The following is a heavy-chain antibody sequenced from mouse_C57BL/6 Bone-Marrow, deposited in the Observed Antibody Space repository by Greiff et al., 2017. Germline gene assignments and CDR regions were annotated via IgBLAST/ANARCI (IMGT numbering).Heavy chain of an antibody. Sequence: EVQLQQSGPELVKPGASVKIPCKASGYTFTDYNMDWVKQSHGKSLEWIGDINPNNGGTIYNQKFKGKATLTVDKSSSTAYMELRSLTSEDTAVYYCARFYYDNDGGGYYFDYGGQGTTLTVSS. CDR2: INPNNGGT. J-gene: IGHJ2*01. V-gene: IGHV1-18*01. D-gene: IGHD2-4*01. CDR1: GYTFTDYN. CDR3: ARFYYDNDGGGYYFDY.